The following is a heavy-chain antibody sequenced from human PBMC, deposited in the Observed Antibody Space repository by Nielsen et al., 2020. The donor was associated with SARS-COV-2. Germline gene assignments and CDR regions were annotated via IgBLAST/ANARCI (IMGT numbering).Heavy chain of an antibody. Sequence: GESLKISCSVSGFTFRNYVMNWVRQAPGKGLEDVASISSDGSRTYHSDSVKGRFTISRDNSQNTLYLQMSSLRVEDTAVYYCARGKAVAVYYYGMDVWGQGTTVTVSS. CDR1: GFTFRNYV. CDR2: ISSDGSRT. V-gene: IGHV3-64D*06. J-gene: IGHJ6*02. CDR3: ARGKAVAVYYYGMDV. D-gene: IGHD6-19*01.